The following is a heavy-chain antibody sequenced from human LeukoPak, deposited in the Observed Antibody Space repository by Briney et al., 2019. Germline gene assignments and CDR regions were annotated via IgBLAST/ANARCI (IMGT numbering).Heavy chain of an antibody. CDR3: AKDRNPRRAKDDYFDY. J-gene: IGHJ4*02. Sequence: TGRSLRLSCAASGFTFSSYGMHWVRQAPGKGLEWVAVISYDGSNKYYADSVKGRFTISRDNSKNTLYLQMNSLRAEDTAVYYCAKDRNPRRAKDDYFDYWGQGTLVTVSS. CDR2: ISYDGSNK. CDR1: GFTFSSYG. V-gene: IGHV3-30*18. D-gene: IGHD1-26*01.